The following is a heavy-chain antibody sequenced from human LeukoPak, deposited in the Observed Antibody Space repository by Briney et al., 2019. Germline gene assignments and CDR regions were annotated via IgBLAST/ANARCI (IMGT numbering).Heavy chain of an antibody. Sequence: PSETLSLTCTVSGDSINRNSYYWGWIRHPPGRGLEWPGGIYNGATTFYNPSLKSRVTVSEETSKNQFSLKLTSVTAADTAVYYCVRHMLVVAAAAISPFDHWGQGILVSVSS. CDR2: IYNGATT. CDR1: GDSINRNSYY. D-gene: IGHD2-2*02. J-gene: IGHJ4*02. CDR3: VRHMLVVAAAAISPFDH. V-gene: IGHV4-39*01.